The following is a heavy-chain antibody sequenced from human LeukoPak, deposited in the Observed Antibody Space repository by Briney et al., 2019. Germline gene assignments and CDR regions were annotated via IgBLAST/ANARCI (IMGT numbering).Heavy chain of an antibody. CDR3: AKGANDYSDSSGYYYNYWYFDL. D-gene: IGHD3-22*01. CDR2: ISGSGGSS. J-gene: IGHJ2*01. V-gene: IGHV3-23*01. Sequence: GGSLRLSCAASGFTFSSYAMSWVRQAPGKGLEWVSAISGSGGSSYYADSVKGRFTISRDNSKNTLYLQMNSLRAEDTAVYYCAKGANDYSDSSGYYYNYWYFDLWGRGTLVTVSS. CDR1: GFTFSSYA.